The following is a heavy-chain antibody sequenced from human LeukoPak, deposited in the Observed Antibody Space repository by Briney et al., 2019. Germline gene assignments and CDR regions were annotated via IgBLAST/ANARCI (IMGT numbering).Heavy chain of an antibody. CDR2: ISWNSGSI. V-gene: IGHV3-9*01. CDR3: AKASGIAAAGFDY. Sequence: PGGSLRLSCAASGFTFDDYAMHWVRQAPGKGLEWVSGISWNSGSIGYADSVKGRFTISRDNAKNSLYLQMNSLRAEDTALYYCAKASGIAAAGFDYWGQGTLVTVSS. D-gene: IGHD6-13*01. J-gene: IGHJ4*02. CDR1: GFTFDDYA.